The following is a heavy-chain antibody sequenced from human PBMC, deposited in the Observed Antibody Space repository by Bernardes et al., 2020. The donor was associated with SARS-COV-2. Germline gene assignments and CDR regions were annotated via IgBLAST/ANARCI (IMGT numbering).Heavy chain of an antibody. CDR2: ISGSGGST. V-gene: IGHV3-23*01. D-gene: IGHD3-9*01. CDR3: AKDVTKFDILTGYSF. Sequence: GGSLRLSCAASGFTFSSYAMSWVRQAQGKGLEWVSAISGSGGSTYYADSVKGRFTLSRDNSKNTLYLQLNSLRAEDRAVYYCAKDVTKFDILTGYSFWGQGTLITVSS. CDR1: GFTFSSYA. J-gene: IGHJ4*02.